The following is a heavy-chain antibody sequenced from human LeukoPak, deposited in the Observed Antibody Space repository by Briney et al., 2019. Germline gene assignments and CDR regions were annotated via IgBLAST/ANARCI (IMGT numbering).Heavy chain of an antibody. CDR1: GGSFSGYY. CDR2: INHSGST. V-gene: IGHV4-34*01. D-gene: IGHD1-1*01. J-gene: IGHJ5*02. CDR3: ARGRVHSLRARLWFDP. Sequence: SETLSLTCAVYGGSFSGYYWSWIRQPPGKGLEWIGEINHSGSTNYSPSLKSRVTISVDTSKNQFSLKLSSVTAADTAVYYCARGRVHSLRARLWFDPWGQGTLVTVPS.